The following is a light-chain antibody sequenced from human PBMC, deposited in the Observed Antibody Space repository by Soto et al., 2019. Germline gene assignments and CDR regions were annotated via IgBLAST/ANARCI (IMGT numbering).Light chain of an antibody. CDR1: QGIRND. Sequence: IQMTQSPSSLSASVGDRVTITCRASQGIRNDLSWYQQKPGKAPELLIYAASSLQTGVPSRFSGSGSGTDFTLTISSLQPEDFATYYCLQDYSYPRTFGQGTKVDI. J-gene: IGKJ1*01. V-gene: IGKV1-6*01. CDR3: LQDYSYPRT. CDR2: AAS.